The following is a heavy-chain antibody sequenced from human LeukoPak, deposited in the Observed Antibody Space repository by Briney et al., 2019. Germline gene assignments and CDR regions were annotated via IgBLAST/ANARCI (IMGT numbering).Heavy chain of an antibody. CDR2: IYYNGST. D-gene: IGHD2-21*02. J-gene: IGHJ3*01. V-gene: IGHV4-59*08. CDR3: VGTYCGGDCYAMYAFDF. Sequence: SETLSLTCSVSGDSIYNYYWSWIRQPPGKRLEWIGYIYYNGSTNYNPSLTSRVTFSVDTSRSQFALRLSSVTAADTAVYYCVGTYCGGDCYAMYAFDFWGQGTVVSVSS. CDR1: GDSIYNYY.